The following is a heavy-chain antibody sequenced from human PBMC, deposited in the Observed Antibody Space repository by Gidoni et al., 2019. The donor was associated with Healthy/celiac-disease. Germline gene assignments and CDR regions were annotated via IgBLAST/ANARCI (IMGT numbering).Heavy chain of an antibody. J-gene: IGHJ6*02. CDR3: AKDRRRHSSSWSRSNGMDV. V-gene: IGHV3-30*18. CDR2: ISYDGSNK. Sequence: VRQAPGKGLEWVAVISYDGSNKYYADSVKGRFTISRDNSKNTLYLQMNSLRAEDTAVYYCAKDRRRHSSSWSRSNGMDVWGQGTTVTVSS. D-gene: IGHD6-13*01.